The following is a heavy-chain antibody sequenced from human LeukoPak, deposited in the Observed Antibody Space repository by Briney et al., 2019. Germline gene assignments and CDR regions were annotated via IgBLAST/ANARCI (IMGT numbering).Heavy chain of an antibody. Sequence: GESLKISCKRSGVTISTYWIGWVRQMPGKGLEWLVLIYLGDAHATTSPSSFQGQVTFSADKSISTAYLQWSSLKASDSGMYYCISAVQGTTYFDHWGQGIRVTVSS. CDR2: IYLGDAHA. CDR1: GVTISTYW. J-gene: IGHJ4*02. V-gene: IGHV5-51*01. CDR3: ISAVQGTTYFDH. D-gene: IGHD2/OR15-2a*01.